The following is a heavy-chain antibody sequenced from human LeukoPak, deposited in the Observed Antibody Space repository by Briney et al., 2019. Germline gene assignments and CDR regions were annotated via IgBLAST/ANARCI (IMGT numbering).Heavy chain of an antibody. J-gene: IGHJ5*02. V-gene: IGHV1-3*01. CDR3: ARDPRIAVAGWQLDAEGP. CDR1: GYTFTSYA. D-gene: IGHD6-19*01. CDR2: INAGNVNT. Sequence: GASVKVSCKASGYTFTSYAMHWVRQAPGQRLDWIGWINAGNVNTKYSQKFQGRVTITRDTSASTAYMELSSLRSEDTAVYYCARDPRIAVAGWQLDAEGPWGQGTLVTVSS.